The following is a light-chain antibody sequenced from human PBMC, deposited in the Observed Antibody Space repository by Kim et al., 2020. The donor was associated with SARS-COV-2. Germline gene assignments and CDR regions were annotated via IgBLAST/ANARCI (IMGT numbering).Light chain of an antibody. CDR2: LGS. CDR3: MQVLQSLT. CDR1: QSLLHSDGYNY. V-gene: IGKV2-28*01. J-gene: IGKJ4*01. Sequence: DIVMTQSPLSLPVTPGEPASISCRSSQSLLHSDGYNYLDWYLQKPGQSPQLLIYLGSNRASGVPDRFSGSGSGTDFTLKISRVEAEDVGVYYCMQVLQSLTFGGGTKLEI.